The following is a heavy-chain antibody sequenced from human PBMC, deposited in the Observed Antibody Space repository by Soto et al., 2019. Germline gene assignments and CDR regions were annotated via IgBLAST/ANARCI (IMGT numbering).Heavy chain of an antibody. D-gene: IGHD3-3*01. CDR1: GFTFSNYW. V-gene: IGHV3-74*01. J-gene: IGHJ4*02. CDR2: INFDGGST. CDR3: ARAAFLDY. Sequence: PXGSLRLSCAASGFTFSNYWMHWVRQAPGKGLVWVSRINFDGGSTIYADSVKGRFTISRDNAKNTLYLQMNSLRAEDTAVYYCARAAFLDYWGQGTLVTVSS.